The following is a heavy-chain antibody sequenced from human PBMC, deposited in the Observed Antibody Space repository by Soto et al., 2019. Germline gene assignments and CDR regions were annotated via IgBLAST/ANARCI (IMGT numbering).Heavy chain of an antibody. CDR1: GLSLNNGKLG. CDR2: IFSSDDK. Sequence: SGPTLVNPTETLTLTCTVSGLSLNNGKLGVSWIRQPPGKALEWLAHIFSSDDKSYSTSLRSRLTISKDTSRSQVVLTMTNLDPMDAGTYYCALIKDCSSTDCYFASFDPWGQGTLVTVSS. V-gene: IGHV2-26*01. D-gene: IGHD2-2*01. CDR3: ALIKDCSSTDCYFASFDP. J-gene: IGHJ5*02.